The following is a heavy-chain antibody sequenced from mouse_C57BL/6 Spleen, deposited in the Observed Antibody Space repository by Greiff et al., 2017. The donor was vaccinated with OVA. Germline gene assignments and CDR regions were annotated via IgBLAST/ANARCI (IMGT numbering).Heavy chain of an antibody. J-gene: IGHJ3*01. CDR1: GYSITSGYD. V-gene: IGHV3-1*01. CDR3: AREHYYGSRIFAY. CDR2: ISYSGST. Sequence: DVKLQESGPGMVKPSQSLSLTCTVTGYSITSGYDWHWIRHFPGNKLEWMGYISYSGSTNYNPSLKSRISITHDTSKNHFFLKLNSVTTEDTATYYCAREHYYGSRIFAYWGQGTLVTVSA. D-gene: IGHD1-1*01.